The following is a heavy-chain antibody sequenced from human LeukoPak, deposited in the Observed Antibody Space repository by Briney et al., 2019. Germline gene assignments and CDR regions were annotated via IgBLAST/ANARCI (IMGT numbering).Heavy chain of an antibody. Sequence: GGSLRLSCAASGFTFSSYGMHWVRQAPGKGLEWVAVISYDGSNKYYADSVKGRFTISRDNSKNTLYLQMNSLRAEDTAVYYCAKDPGSSSWPYYYYYMDVWGKGTTVTISS. CDR2: ISYDGSNK. V-gene: IGHV3-30*18. D-gene: IGHD6-13*01. J-gene: IGHJ6*03. CDR3: AKDPGSSSWPYYYYYMDV. CDR1: GFTFSSYG.